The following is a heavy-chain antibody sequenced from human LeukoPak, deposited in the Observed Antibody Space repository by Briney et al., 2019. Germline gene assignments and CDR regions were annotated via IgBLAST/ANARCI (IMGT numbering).Heavy chain of an antibody. CDR3: ARGLSDFWSDRYYYYYMDV. D-gene: IGHD3-3*01. Sequence: ASVKVSCKASGGTFNSYAISWVRQAPGQGLEWMGGIIPIFGTANYAQKFQGRVTITADKSTSTAYMELSSLRSEDTAVYYCARGLSDFWSDRYYYYYMDVWGKGTTVTISS. CDR1: GGTFNSYA. J-gene: IGHJ6*03. V-gene: IGHV1-69*06. CDR2: IIPIFGTA.